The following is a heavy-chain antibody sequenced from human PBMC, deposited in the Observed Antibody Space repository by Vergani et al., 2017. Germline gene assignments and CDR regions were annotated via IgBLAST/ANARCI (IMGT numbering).Heavy chain of an antibody. CDR3: RVGATYYYGMDV. D-gene: IGHD1-26*01. CDR2: IIPILGIA. Sequence: VQLVQSGAEVKKPGSSVKVSCKASGGTFSSYAISWVRQAPGQGLEWMGRIIPILGIANYAQKFQGRVTITADKSTSTAYMELSSLRSEDTAVYYCRVGATYYYGMDVWGQGTTVTVSS. CDR1: GGTFSSYA. J-gene: IGHJ6*02. V-gene: IGHV1-69*04.